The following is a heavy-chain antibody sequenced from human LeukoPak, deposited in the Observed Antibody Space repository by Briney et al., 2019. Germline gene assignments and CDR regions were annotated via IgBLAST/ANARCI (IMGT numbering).Heavy chain of an antibody. D-gene: IGHD3-10*01. Sequence: GGSLRLSCAASGFAFSSYSMSWVRQAPGKGLEWVSSISSSSSYIYYADSVRGRFTISRDNAKNSLYLQMNSLRAEDTAVYYCARGDLFGIWGQGTMVTVSS. CDR1: GFAFSSYS. CDR2: ISSSSSYI. J-gene: IGHJ3*02. CDR3: ARGDLFGI. V-gene: IGHV3-21*01.